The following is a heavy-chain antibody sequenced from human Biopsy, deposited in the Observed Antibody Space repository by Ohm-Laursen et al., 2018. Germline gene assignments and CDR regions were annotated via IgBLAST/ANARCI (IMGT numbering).Heavy chain of an antibody. CDR1: GGSVSSNVAY. CDR2: IFYSGIT. CDR3: ARHPTGFWFDP. J-gene: IGHJ5*02. V-gene: IGHV4-39*01. Sequence: ETLSLTCTVSGGSVSSNVAYWAWIRQPPGKGLESIGSIFYSGITYYNPSLQSRVTMSEDTSKNQFSLNLTSVTAADPAVYYCARHPTGFWFDPWGQGTLVIVSS.